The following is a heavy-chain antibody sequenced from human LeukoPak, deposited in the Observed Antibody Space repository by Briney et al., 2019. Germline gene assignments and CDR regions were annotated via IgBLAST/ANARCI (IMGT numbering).Heavy chain of an antibody. CDR1: GGSINNYY. D-gene: IGHD2-21*02. Sequence: SSETLSLTCTVSGGSINNYYWAWIRQPPGKGLQWIGHMYSNVITKYNPSFRSRVTISIDTSKKHFFLKLKSVTAADTAVYYCATGYGDFRVEGRYFYSWGQGTLVTVSS. V-gene: IGHV4-59*01. J-gene: IGHJ4*02. CDR2: MYSNVIT. CDR3: ATGYGDFRVEGRYFYS.